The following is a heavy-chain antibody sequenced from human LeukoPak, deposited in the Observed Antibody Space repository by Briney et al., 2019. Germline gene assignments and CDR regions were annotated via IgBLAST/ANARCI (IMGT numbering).Heavy chain of an antibody. CDR1: GGSISGSDYY. Sequence: SETLSLTCTVSGGSISGSDYYWGWIRQPPGKGLEYIGSIYYSGNTYYNPSLKSRVTISVDTSKNQFSLKLSSVTAADTAVYYCARSKTYRSTWNTDYWGQGTLVTVSS. CDR2: IYYSGNT. CDR3: ARSKTYRSTWNTDY. D-gene: IGHD2-2*01. J-gene: IGHJ4*02. V-gene: IGHV4-39*07.